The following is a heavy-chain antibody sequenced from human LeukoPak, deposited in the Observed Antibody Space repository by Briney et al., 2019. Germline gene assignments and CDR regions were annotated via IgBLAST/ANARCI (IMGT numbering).Heavy chain of an antibody. J-gene: IGHJ4*02. CDR2: ISYDGSNK. V-gene: IGHV3-30-3*01. CDR3: ARDRTSPAYYYDSSGYYPPPYY. D-gene: IGHD3-22*01. CDR1: GFTFSSYA. Sequence: GGSLRLSCAASGFTFSSYAMHWVRQAPGKGLEWVAVISYDGSNKYYADSVKGRFTISRDNSKNTLYLQMNSLRAEDTAVYYCARDRTSPAYYYDSSGYYPPPYYWGQGTLVTVSS.